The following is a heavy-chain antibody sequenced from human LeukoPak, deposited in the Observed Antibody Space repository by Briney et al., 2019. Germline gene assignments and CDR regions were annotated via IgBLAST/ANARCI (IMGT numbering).Heavy chain of an antibody. J-gene: IGHJ3*02. CDR2: ISSSGSTI. CDR1: GFTFSSYE. V-gene: IGHV3-48*03. CDR3: ARDMDFCTAFDI. Sequence: PGGSLRLSCAASGFTFSSYEMNWVRQAPGKGMEWVSYISSSGSTIYYADSVKGRFTISRDNAKNSLYLQMNSLRAEDTAVYFCARDMDFCTAFDIWGQGKMVTVSS. D-gene: IGHD3-3*01.